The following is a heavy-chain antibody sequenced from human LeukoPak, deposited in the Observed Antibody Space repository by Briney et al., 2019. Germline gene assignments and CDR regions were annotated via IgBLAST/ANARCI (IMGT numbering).Heavy chain of an antibody. CDR2: IIPIFGTA. J-gene: IGHJ5*02. V-gene: IGHV1-69*13. Sequence: ASVKVSCKASGGTFSSYAISWVRQAPGQGLEWMGGIIPIFGTANYAQKFQGRVTITADESTSTAYMELSSLRSEDTAVYYCASGVPMVRGVIDWFDPWGQGTLVTVSS. CDR1: GGTFSSYA. CDR3: ASGVPMVRGVIDWFDP. D-gene: IGHD3-10*01.